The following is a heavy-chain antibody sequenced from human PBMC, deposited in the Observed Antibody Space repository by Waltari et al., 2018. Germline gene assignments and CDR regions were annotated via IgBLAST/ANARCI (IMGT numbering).Heavy chain of an antibody. V-gene: IGHV4-34*01. J-gene: IGHJ2*01. CDR3: ARRVFRLPTVTTPPSSYFDL. D-gene: IGHD4-17*01. CDR2: IKHSGST. CDR1: GGSFSGYY. Sequence: QVQLQQWGAGLLKPSETLSLTCAVYGGSFSGYYWSWTRQPPGKGLGWIGEIKHSGSTNYNPSLKRRVSVSVDTYKNQFSREMYSVTAADTAVYYCARRVFRLPTVTTPPSSYFDLWGRGTLVTVSS.